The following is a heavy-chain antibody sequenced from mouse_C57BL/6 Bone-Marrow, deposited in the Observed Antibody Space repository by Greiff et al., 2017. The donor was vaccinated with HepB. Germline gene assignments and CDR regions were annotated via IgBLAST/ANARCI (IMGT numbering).Heavy chain of an antibody. Sequence: ESGPGLVKPSQSLSLTCSVTGYSITSGYYWNWIRQFPGNKLEWMGYISYDGSNNYNPSLKNRISITRDTSKNQFFRKLNSVTTEDTATYYCARDYYGNYEGFAYWGQGTLVTVSA. V-gene: IGHV3-6*01. J-gene: IGHJ3*01. D-gene: IGHD2-1*01. CDR1: GYSITSGYY. CDR2: ISYDGSN. CDR3: ARDYYGNYEGFAY.